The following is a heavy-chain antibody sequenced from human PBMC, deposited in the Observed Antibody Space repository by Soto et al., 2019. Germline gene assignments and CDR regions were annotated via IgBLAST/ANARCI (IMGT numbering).Heavy chain of an antibody. CDR2: IYYSGVT. Sequence: QVQLLESGPGLVKPSQTLSLTCTVSGGSISIGGYYWSWIRQHPGKGLEWIGYIYYSGVTYYSPSLKSRVAISIDTSKNQFSLKLSSVTAADTAVYYCAGGVLYWGQGTLVTVSS. CDR1: GGSISIGGYY. V-gene: IGHV4-31*03. J-gene: IGHJ4*02. CDR3: AGGVLY.